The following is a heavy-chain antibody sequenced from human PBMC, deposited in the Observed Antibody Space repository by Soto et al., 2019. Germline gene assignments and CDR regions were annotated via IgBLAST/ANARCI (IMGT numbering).Heavy chain of an antibody. CDR1: VDIVSSNSAA. CDR3: VRVDRNDAGS. J-gene: IGHJ5*02. CDR2: TRYTSQWYS. D-gene: IGHD1-1*01. Sequence: SPTLSLTCAISVDIVSSNSAAWDCIRQSPSRGFEWLGRTRYTSQWYSEYAVSVRSRITINPDTAKNHFSLQLTSVTPEDAAVYYCVRVDRNDAGSWGQGTLVTVSS. V-gene: IGHV6-1*01.